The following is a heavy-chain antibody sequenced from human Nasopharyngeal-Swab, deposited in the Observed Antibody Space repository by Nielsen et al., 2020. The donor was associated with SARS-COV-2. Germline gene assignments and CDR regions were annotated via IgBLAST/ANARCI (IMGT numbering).Heavy chain of an antibody. D-gene: IGHD2-8*01. CDR3: AKGPGAIFLMVYATAPYYYYGMDV. J-gene: IGHJ6*02. CDR2: INWNGGST. V-gene: IGHV3-20*04. CDR1: GFTFDDYG. Sequence: GGSLRLSCAASGFTFDDYGMSWVRQAPGKGLEWVSGINWNGGSTGYADSVKGRFTISRDNAKNSLYLQMNSLRAEDTALYFCAKGPGAIFLMVYATAPYYYYGMDVWGQGTTVTVSS.